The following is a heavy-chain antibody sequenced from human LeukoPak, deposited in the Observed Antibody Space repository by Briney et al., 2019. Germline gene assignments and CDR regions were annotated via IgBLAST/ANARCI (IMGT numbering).Heavy chain of an antibody. V-gene: IGHV1-2*06. CDR3: ASAIAVTGSNYFDY. J-gene: IGHJ4*02. CDR2: INLNSGAT. Sequence: ASVKVSCKASGYTFTNFYMHWVRQAPGQGLEWMGRINLNSGATNYAQKFQGRVTMTRDTSINTAYMELTGLRSDDAAVYYCASAIAVTGSNYFDYWGQGTLVTVSS. D-gene: IGHD6-19*01. CDR1: GYTFTNFY.